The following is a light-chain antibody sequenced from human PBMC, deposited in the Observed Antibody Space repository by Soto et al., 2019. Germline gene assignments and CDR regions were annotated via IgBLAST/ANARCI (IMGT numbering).Light chain of an antibody. CDR1: TSDVGNSKF. CDR3: NSYSRSGDPSV. V-gene: IGLV2-14*01. Sequence: SALTQPASVSGSPGQSITISCTGATSDVGNSKFVSWYQQHPDKAPRLIIYEVNNRPSGVSDRFSGSKSGNTSSLTISGLQTEEEADYYCNSYSRSGDPSVFGTGTKVTVL. CDR2: EVN. J-gene: IGLJ1*01.